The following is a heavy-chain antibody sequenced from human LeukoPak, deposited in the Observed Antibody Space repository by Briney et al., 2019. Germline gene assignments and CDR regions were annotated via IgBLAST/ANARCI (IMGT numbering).Heavy chain of an antibody. D-gene: IGHD4-17*01. V-gene: IGHV3-30*02. CDR3: AKAPGYGDYYFDY. Sequence: GGSLRLSCAASGFTFSSYCMHCVRQAPGKGLEWVAFIRYDGSNKYYADSVKGRFTISRDNSKNTLYLQMNSLRAEDTAVYYCAKAPGYGDYYFDYWGQGTLVTVSS. J-gene: IGHJ4*02. CDR1: GFTFSSYC. CDR2: IRYDGSNK.